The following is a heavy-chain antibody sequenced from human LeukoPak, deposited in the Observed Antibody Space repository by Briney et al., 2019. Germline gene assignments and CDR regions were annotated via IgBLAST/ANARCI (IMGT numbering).Heavy chain of an antibody. CDR1: GFTFSNYW. V-gene: IGHV3-74*01. Sequence: GVSLRLSCVASGFTFSNYWMDWVRQVPGKGPVWVSRVDTDGSSTAYADDVKGRFTISRDNAKNTLYLQMNSLRVEDTAVYYCARDKYGGNSNAFDIWGQGTLVTVSS. J-gene: IGHJ3*02. CDR2: VDTDGSST. D-gene: IGHD4-23*01. CDR3: ARDKYGGNSNAFDI.